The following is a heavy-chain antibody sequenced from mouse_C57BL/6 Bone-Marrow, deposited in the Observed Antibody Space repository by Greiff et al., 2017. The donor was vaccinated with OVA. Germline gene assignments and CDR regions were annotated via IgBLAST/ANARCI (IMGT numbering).Heavy chain of an antibody. CDR1: GYTFTSYW. D-gene: IGHD1-1*01. CDR2: IDPSDSYT. J-gene: IGHJ1*03. Sequence: QVQLQQPGAELVMPGASVKLSCKASGYTFTSYWMHWVKQRPGQGLEWIGEIDPSDSYTNYNQKIKGKFTLTVDTSSSTAYMQLSSLTSEDSAVXYGASFLTVDLYFDYWGTGTTVTVSS. CDR3: ASFLTVDLYFDY. V-gene: IGHV1-69*01.